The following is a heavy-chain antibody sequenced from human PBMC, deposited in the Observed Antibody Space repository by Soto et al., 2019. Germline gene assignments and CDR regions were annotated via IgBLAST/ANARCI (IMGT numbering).Heavy chain of an antibody. V-gene: IGHV1-69*12. Sequence: QVQLVQSGAEVKKPGSSVKVSCRAPGGTFNSHTISWVRQAPGQGLECMGGIMPRFGVTNYGRKFQGRLTMTENESTPTAYMEVSGLTSEDTAVYYCAGEGVTSSMSLPWMGYHYYGLDVWGQGTTVIVSS. J-gene: IGHJ6*02. D-gene: IGHD2-2*01. CDR2: IMPRFGVT. CDR3: AGEGVTSSMSLPWMGYHYYGLDV. CDR1: GGTFNSHT.